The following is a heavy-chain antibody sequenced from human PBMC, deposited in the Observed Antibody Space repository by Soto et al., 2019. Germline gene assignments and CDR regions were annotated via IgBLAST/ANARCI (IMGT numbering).Heavy chain of an antibody. J-gene: IGHJ5*02. CDR3: PKIRGGVYST. D-gene: IGHD3-10*01. CDR2: INPLLGST. CDR1: GGIFNSYG. Sequence: QVHLVQSGAEVKKPGSSVKVSCNPSGGIFNSYGISWVRQGPGQGLQWMGGINPLLGSTNYAEKFRARLAISADDSRTTVYMELNNLRPEDTATYFCPKIRGGVYSTWGQGTLVTVSS. V-gene: IGHV1-69*11.